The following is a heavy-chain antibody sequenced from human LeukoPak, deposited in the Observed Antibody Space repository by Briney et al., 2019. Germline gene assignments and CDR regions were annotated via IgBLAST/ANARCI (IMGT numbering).Heavy chain of an antibody. CDR1: GFTFSSSA. Sequence: GGSLRLSCAASGFTFSSSAMSWVRQAPGKGLEWVSAISNNGGYTYYADSVQGRFTISRDNSKSTLCLQMNSLRAEDTAVYYCAKQLGYCSDGSCYFPYWGQGALVTVSS. V-gene: IGHV3-23*01. J-gene: IGHJ4*02. D-gene: IGHD2-15*01. CDR3: AKQLGYCSDGSCYFPY. CDR2: ISNNGGYT.